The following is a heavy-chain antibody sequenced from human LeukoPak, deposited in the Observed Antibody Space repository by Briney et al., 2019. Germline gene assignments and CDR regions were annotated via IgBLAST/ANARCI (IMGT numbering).Heavy chain of an antibody. Sequence: SETLSLTCTVSGGSISSYYWSWIRQPAGKGLEWIGRIYTSGSTNYNPSLKSRVTMSVDTSKNQFSLKLSSVTAADTAVYYCARELMITFGGVITNWFDPWGQGTLVTVSS. CDR3: ARELMITFGGVITNWFDP. CDR2: IYTSGST. J-gene: IGHJ5*02. V-gene: IGHV4-4*07. CDR1: GGSISSYY. D-gene: IGHD3-16*02.